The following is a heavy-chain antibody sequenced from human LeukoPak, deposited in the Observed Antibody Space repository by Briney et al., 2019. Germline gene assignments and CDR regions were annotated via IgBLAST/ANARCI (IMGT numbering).Heavy chain of an antibody. D-gene: IGHD3-9*01. CDR3: AKVGGYFDSYDAFDI. J-gene: IGHJ3*02. Sequence: GGSLRLSCAASGFTFSSYAMSWVRQAPGKGLEWVSLIYSGGTTYYADSVKGRFTISRDNSKNTLYLQMNSLRAEDTAVYYCAKVGGYFDSYDAFDIWGQGTMVTVSS. CDR1: GFTFSSYA. CDR2: IYSGGTT. V-gene: IGHV3-23*03.